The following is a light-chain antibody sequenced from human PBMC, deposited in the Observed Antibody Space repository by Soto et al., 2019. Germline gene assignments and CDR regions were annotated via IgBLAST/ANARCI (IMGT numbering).Light chain of an antibody. Sequence: EIVLTQSPGTLSLSPGERATLSCKASQSVSSSYLAWYQQKPGQAPRLLIYDASSRATGIPDRFSGSGSGTDFTLTISRLEPEDFAVYYCQQYGTSPRTFGQGTMVGFK. CDR3: QQYGTSPRT. CDR1: QSVSSSY. V-gene: IGKV3-20*01. J-gene: IGKJ1*01. CDR2: DAS.